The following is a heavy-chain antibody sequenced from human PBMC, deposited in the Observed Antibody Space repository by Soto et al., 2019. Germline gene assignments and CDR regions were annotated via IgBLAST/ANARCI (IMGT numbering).Heavy chain of an antibody. CDR1: GYTFTSYY. CDR3: ARVAWGLGELAPFDY. V-gene: IGHV1-46*03. CDR2: INPSGGST. Sequence: QVQLVQSGAEVKKPGASVKVSCKASGYTFTSYYMHWVRQAPGQGLEWMGIINPSGGSTSYAQKFQGRVTRTRDTSTSTVYMELSSLRSEDTAVYYCARVAWGLGELAPFDYWGQGTLVTVSS. D-gene: IGHD3-16*01. J-gene: IGHJ4*02.